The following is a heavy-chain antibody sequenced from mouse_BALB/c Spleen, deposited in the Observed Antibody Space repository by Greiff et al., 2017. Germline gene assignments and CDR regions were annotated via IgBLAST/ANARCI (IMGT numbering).Heavy chain of an antibody. CDR1: GFTFTDYY. CDR3: ARKLMNYFDY. J-gene: IGHJ2*01. D-gene: IGHD2-3*01. Sequence: EVKVVESGGGLVQPGGSLRLSCATSGFTFTDYYMSWVRQPPGKALEWLGFIRNKANGYTTEYSATVKGRFTISRDNSQSILYLQMNTLRAEDSATYYCARKLMNYFDYWGQGTTLTVSS. V-gene: IGHV7-3*02. CDR2: IRNKANGYTT.